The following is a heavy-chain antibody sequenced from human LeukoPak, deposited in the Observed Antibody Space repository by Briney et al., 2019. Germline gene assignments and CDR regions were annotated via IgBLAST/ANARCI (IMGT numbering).Heavy chain of an antibody. CDR2: IMPIFGTA. D-gene: IGHD3-10*01. CDR1: GGTFSSYA. Sequence: SVKVSCKASGGTFSSYAISWVRQAPGQGLEWMGGIMPIFGTANYAQKFQGRVTVTADESTGTAYMELSSLRSEDTAVYYCARLLEYYYGSGSYQYFDYWGQGTLVTVSS. J-gene: IGHJ4*02. CDR3: ARLLEYYYGSGSYQYFDY. V-gene: IGHV1-69*13.